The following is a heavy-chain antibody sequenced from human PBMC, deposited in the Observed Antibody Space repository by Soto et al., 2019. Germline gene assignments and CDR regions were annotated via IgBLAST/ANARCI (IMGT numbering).Heavy chain of an antibody. Sequence: GGSLRLSCAASGFTFSSYAMSWVRQAPGKGLEWVSAISGSGGSTYYADSVKGRFTISRDNSKNTLYLQMNSLRAEDTAVYYCAKGDDVWSGYYQSHYGMDVWGQGTTVTFSS. CDR2: ISGSGGST. D-gene: IGHD3-3*01. J-gene: IGHJ6*02. V-gene: IGHV3-23*01. CDR3: AKGDDVWSGYYQSHYGMDV. CDR1: GFTFSSYA.